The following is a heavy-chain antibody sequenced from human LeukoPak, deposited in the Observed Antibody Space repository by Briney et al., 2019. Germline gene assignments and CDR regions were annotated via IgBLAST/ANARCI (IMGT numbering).Heavy chain of an antibody. V-gene: IGHV3-53*01. CDR2: IYSGGST. CDR3: ARDMGTMVRGVYFDY. Sequence: PGGSLRLSCAASGFTVSSNYMSWVRQAPGKGLEWVSVIYSGGSTYYADSVKGRFTISRDNSKNTLYLQMNSLRAEDTAVYYCARDMGTMVRGVYFDYWGQGTLVTVSS. J-gene: IGHJ4*02. D-gene: IGHD3-10*01. CDR1: GFTVSSNY.